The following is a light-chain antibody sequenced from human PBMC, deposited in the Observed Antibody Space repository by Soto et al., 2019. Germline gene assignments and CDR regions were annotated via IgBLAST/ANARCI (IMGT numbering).Light chain of an antibody. Sequence: QSVLTQPASVSGSPGQSITISCTGSSSDVGGYNYVSWYQQHPGKAPKLMIYEVSNRPSGVSNRFSGSKSGNTASLTISGLQAEDEADYSCSSYTSSSTWVFGGGTKLTV. V-gene: IGLV2-14*01. J-gene: IGLJ3*02. CDR1: SSDVGGYNY. CDR3: SSYTSSSTWV. CDR2: EVS.